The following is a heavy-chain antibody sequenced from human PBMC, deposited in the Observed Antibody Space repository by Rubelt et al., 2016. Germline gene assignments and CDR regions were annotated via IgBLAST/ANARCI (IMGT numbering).Heavy chain of an antibody. V-gene: IGHV4-59*11. J-gene: IGHJ5*02. D-gene: IGHD6-19*01. Sequence: VQLQESGPGLVKPSETLSLTCTVSGDSINRHYWSWIRQSPGKGLEWIGYMYYRGNTNYNPSLKSRVTFSLDTSKNQFSLQLTSVTAVDTAMYYCARVGGLAVAGTSNWHDPWGQGTLVTVSS. CDR3: ARVGGLAVAGTSNWHDP. CDR2: MYYRGNT. CDR1: GDSINRHY.